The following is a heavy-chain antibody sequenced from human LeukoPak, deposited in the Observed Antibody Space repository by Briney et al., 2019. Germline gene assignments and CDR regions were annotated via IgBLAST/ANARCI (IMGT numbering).Heavy chain of an antibody. CDR2: INPNSGGT. CDR3: ARVQFSGYSGYELDY. J-gene: IGHJ4*02. V-gene: IGHV1-2*04. CDR1: GYTFTGYY. Sequence: ASVKVSCKASGYTFTGYYMHWVRQAPGQGLEWMGRINPNSGGTNYAQKFQGWVTMTRDTSISTAYMELSRLRSDDTAVYYCARVQFSGYSGYELDYWGQGTLVTVSS. D-gene: IGHD5-12*01.